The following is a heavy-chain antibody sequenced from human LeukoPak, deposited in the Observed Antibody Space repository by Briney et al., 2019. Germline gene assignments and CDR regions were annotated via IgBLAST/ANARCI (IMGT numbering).Heavy chain of an antibody. V-gene: IGHV4-39*01. CDR1: GGSISSSSYY. CDR2: IYYSGST. Sequence: SETLSLTCTVSGGSISSSSYYWGWIRQPPEKGLEWIGSIYYSGSTYYNPSLKSRVTISVDTSKNQFSLKLSSVTAADTAVYYCARGRRDGYNLEYFDKWGQGTLVTVSS. CDR3: ARGRRDGYNLEYFDK. D-gene: IGHD5-24*01. J-gene: IGHJ4*02.